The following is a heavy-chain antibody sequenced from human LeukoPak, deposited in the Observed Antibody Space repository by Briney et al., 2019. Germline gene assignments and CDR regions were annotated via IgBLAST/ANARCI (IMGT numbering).Heavy chain of an antibody. Sequence: GASVKVSCKASGYTFTNYAISWVRQAPGQGLEWMGWISAYNGNTKYTQKFQGRVTMTRDTSTSTAYMELRSLRSEDTAVYYCARDADAAMVIWDAWGQGTLVTVSS. V-gene: IGHV1-18*01. CDR3: ARDADAAMVIWDA. CDR2: ISAYNGNT. D-gene: IGHD5-18*01. J-gene: IGHJ4*02. CDR1: GYTFTNYA.